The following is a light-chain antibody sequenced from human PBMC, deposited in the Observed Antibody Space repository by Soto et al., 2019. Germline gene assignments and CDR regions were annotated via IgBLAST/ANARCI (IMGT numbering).Light chain of an antibody. J-gene: IGKJ4*01. Sequence: ENLLTQSPATLSLSPGERATLSCRSSQSVSNYLAWYQQKPGQAPRLLIYDTTNRATGIPARFSGSWSGTDFTLTIGGLEPEDFAVYYCQQRGSWPQYTFGGGTKVEIK. CDR2: DTT. CDR3: QQRGSWPQYT. V-gene: IGKV3-11*01. CDR1: QSVSNY.